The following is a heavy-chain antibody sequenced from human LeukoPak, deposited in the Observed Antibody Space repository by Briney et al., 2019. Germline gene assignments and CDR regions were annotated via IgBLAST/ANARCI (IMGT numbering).Heavy chain of an antibody. V-gene: IGHV1-46*01. Sequence: GASVKVSCKASGYTFTSYYMHWVRQAPGQGLEWMGIINPSGGSTSYAQKFQGRFTMTRDTSKNTVYLELSSLRSEDTAVYYCARSITMVRGYASGWFDPWGQGTLVTVSS. CDR1: GYTFTSYY. CDR3: ARSITMVRGYASGWFDP. J-gene: IGHJ5*02. D-gene: IGHD3-10*01. CDR2: INPSGGST.